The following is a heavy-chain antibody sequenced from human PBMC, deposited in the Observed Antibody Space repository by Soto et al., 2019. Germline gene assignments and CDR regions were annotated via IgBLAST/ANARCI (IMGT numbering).Heavy chain of an antibody. V-gene: IGHV5-51*01. J-gene: IGHJ3*02. CDR1: GYSFTSYW. CDR2: IYHGDSDT. Sequence: GESLKISCKGSGYSFTSYWIGWVRQMPGKGLEWIGIIYHGDSDTRYSPSFQGLVNISAYKSIRTAFLQWRSLKASVTAFYYCARQVVGANNAFDIWGQGTMVTVSS. CDR3: ARQVVGANNAFDI. D-gene: IGHD1-26*01.